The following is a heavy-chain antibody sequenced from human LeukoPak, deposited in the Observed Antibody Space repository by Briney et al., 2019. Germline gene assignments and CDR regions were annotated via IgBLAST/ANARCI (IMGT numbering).Heavy chain of an antibody. Sequence: GGSLRLSCAASGFTVNNNYMSWVRQAPGKGLEWVSVIYSGDITYYADSVKGRFTISRDNSKNTLYLQMNSLRAEDTAVYYCARGSGYNYGFPDYWGQGTLVTVSS. CDR1: GFTVNNNY. CDR3: ARGSGYNYGFPDY. CDR2: IYSGDIT. V-gene: IGHV3-53*01. J-gene: IGHJ4*02. D-gene: IGHD5-18*01.